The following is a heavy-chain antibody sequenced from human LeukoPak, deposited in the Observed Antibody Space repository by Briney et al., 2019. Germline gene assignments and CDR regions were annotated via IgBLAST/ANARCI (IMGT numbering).Heavy chain of an antibody. CDR1: GYTFTGYH. Sequence: ASVKVSCKASGYTFTGYHVHWVRQAPGQGLEWMGWINPNSGGTNYAQKFQGRVTMTRDTSISTAYMELSRLRSDDTAVYYCARDCLCGYSSSPTNYYMDVWGKGTTVTVSS. CDR3: ARDCLCGYSSSPTNYYMDV. J-gene: IGHJ6*03. CDR2: INPNSGGT. V-gene: IGHV1-2*02. D-gene: IGHD6-13*01.